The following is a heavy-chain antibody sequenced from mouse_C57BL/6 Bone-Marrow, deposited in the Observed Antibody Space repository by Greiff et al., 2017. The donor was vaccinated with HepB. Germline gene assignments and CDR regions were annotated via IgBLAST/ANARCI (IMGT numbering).Heavy chain of an antibody. Sequence: DVKLQESGPGLVKPSQSLSLTCSVTGYSITSGYYWNWIRQFPGNKLEWMGYISYDGSNNYNPSLKNRISITRDTSKNQFFLKLNSVTTEDTATYYCASGGNFPWFAYWGQGTLVTVSA. CDR1: GYSITSGYY. D-gene: IGHD2-1*01. J-gene: IGHJ3*01. CDR2: ISYDGSN. CDR3: ASGGNFPWFAY. V-gene: IGHV3-6*01.